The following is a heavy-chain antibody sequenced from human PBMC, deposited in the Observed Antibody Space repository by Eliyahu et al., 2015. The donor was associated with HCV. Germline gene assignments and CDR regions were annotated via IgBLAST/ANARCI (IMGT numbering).Heavy chain of an antibody. CDR3: ARVAWIAVAGTVFDI. CDR1: GFTFXSYS. CDR2: ISSSSSYI. J-gene: IGHJ3*02. Sequence: EVQLVESGGGLVKPGGSLRLSCAASGFTFXSYSMNWVRQAPGKGLEWVSSISSSSSYIYYADSVKGRFTISRDNAKNSLYLQMNSLRAEDTAVYYCARVAWIAVAGTVFDIWGQGTMVTVSS. V-gene: IGHV3-21*01. D-gene: IGHD6-19*01.